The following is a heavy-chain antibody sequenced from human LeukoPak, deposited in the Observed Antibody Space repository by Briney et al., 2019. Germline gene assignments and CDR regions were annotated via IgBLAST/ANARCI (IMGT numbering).Heavy chain of an antibody. J-gene: IGHJ4*02. CDR2: INHSGST. CDR1: GGSFSGYY. Sequence: PSETLSLTCAVYGGSFSGYYWSWIRQPPGKGLEWIGEINHSGSTNYNPSLKSRVTISVDTSKNQFSLKLSSVTAADTAVYYCARGPPTKLGQQPVPFDYWGREPWSPSPQ. CDR3: ARGPPTKLGQQPVPFDY. V-gene: IGHV4-34*01. D-gene: IGHD6-13*01.